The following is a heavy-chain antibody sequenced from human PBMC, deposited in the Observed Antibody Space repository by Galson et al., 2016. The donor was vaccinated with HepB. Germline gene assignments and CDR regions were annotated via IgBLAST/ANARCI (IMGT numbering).Heavy chain of an antibody. CDR2: IKQDGSEK. CDR1: GFTFSTYW. D-gene: IGHD2-21*02. Sequence: SLRLSCAASGFTFSTYWMTWVRQGPGKGLEWVANIKQDGSEKWYVGSVKGRFTISRDNAKNSLFLEMDSLRAEDTAVYYCARTFCGGDCYSQIGYWGQGTLVTVSS. CDR3: ARTFCGGDCYSQIGY. J-gene: IGHJ4*02. V-gene: IGHV3-7*01.